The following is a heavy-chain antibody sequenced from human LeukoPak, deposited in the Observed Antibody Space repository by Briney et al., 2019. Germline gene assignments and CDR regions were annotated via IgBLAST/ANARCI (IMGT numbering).Heavy chain of an antibody. Sequence: SETLSLTCTVSGGSISTPSYYWAWIRQPPGQGLEWIGSIYYSGSTYYNPSLKSRITISVDTPKNQFSLKLTSVTAADTAVYYCARRFAPSRNDAFDIWGQGTMVTVSS. D-gene: IGHD3-10*01. J-gene: IGHJ3*02. V-gene: IGHV4-39*01. CDR2: IYYSGST. CDR3: ARRFAPSRNDAFDI. CDR1: GGSISTPSYY.